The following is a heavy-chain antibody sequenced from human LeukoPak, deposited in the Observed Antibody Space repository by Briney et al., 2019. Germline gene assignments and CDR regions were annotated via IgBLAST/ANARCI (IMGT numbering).Heavy chain of an antibody. CDR1: GFTFSSHS. Sequence: GGTLRLSCSASGFTFSSHSMNWVRQAPGKGLEWVSYISSSTSTIYYADSVKGRFTISRDNAKNSLYLQMNSLRAEDTAVYYCARLPVVPAAIIYYYYYYMDVWGKGTTVTVSS. D-gene: IGHD2-2*01. V-gene: IGHV3-48*01. CDR2: ISSSTSTI. CDR3: ARLPVVPAAIIYYYYYYMDV. J-gene: IGHJ6*03.